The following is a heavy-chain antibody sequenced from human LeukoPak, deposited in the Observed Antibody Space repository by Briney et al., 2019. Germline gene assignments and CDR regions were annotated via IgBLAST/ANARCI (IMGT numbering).Heavy chain of an antibody. J-gene: IGHJ4*02. CDR2: IYYSGST. CDR3: ASRSAVAGPYFDY. CDR1: GGSISSSSYY. Sequence: SQTLSLTCTVSGGSISSSSYYWGWIRQPPGKGLEWIGSIYYSGSTYYNPSLKSRVTISVDTSKNQFSLKLSSVTAADTAVYYCASRSAVAGPYFDYWGQGTLVTVSS. D-gene: IGHD6-19*01. V-gene: IGHV4-39*01.